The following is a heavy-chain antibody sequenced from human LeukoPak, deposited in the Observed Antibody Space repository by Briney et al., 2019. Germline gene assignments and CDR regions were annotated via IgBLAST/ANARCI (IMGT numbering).Heavy chain of an antibody. V-gene: IGHV4-4*07. J-gene: IGHJ4*02. D-gene: IGHD3-22*01. Sequence: SEALSLTCTVSGGSISNYYWSWIRQPAGKGLEWIGRIYTSGSTNYNPSLKSRLTISVDTSKNQFSLKLSSVTAADTAIYYCATYYYDSSDYQDYWGQGTLVTVSS. CDR2: IYTSGST. CDR1: GGSISNYY. CDR3: ATYYYDSSDYQDY.